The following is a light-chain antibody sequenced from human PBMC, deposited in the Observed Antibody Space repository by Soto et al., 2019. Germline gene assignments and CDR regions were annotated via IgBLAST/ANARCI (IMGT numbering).Light chain of an antibody. V-gene: IGLV2-14*03. CDR1: SSDVGAYNY. J-gene: IGLJ2*01. Sequence: QSALTQPASVSGSPGQSITISCTGTSSDVGAYNYVSWYQQHPGKAPKLMIFDVSDRPSGVSNRFSGSKSDNTASLTISGLQPEDEADYYCSSYTTSTTLVFGGGTKLTVL. CDR2: DVS. CDR3: SSYTTSTTLV.